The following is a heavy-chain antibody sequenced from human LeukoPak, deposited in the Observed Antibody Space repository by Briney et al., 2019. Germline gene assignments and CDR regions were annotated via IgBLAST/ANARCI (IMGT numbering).Heavy chain of an antibody. J-gene: IGHJ4*02. CDR3: AKLLPS. CDR2: IGASDGTT. Sequence: GGSLRLPCAASGFTFSNRSMSWVRQAPGKGLEWVSTIGASDGTTYYADSVKGRFTISRDNSKNTLYLQMNSLRAEDTAIYYCAKLLPSWGQGTLVTVSS. V-gene: IGHV3-23*01. CDR1: GFTFSNRS.